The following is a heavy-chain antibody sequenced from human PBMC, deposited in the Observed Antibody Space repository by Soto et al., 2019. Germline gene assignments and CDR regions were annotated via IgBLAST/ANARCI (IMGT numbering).Heavy chain of an antibody. CDR3: ARPRSPAVAGYTIDN. J-gene: IGHJ4*02. CDR2: VYNSGST. CDR1: GGSISSNY. V-gene: IGHV4-59*01. D-gene: IGHD6-13*01. Sequence: PSETLSLTCTVSGGSISSNYWTWIRQPPGKGLEWIGYVYNSGSTNYNPSLKSRVTISEDTSKSQFSLKVNSMTAADTAVYYCARPRSPAVAGYTIDNWGQGILVTVSS.